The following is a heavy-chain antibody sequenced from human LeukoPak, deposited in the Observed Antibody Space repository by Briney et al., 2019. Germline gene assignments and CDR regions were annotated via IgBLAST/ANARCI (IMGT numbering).Heavy chain of an antibody. CDR3: ARGIRVRSSDAYDT. Sequence: ASVKVSCKASGYTFTSYGISWVRQAPGQGLEWMAWISAYNGNTNYAQKLQGRVTMTTDTSTSTAYMELRSLRSDDTAVYYCARGIRVRSSDAYDTWGQGTMVTVSS. J-gene: IGHJ3*02. D-gene: IGHD2-21*01. CDR2: ISAYNGNT. CDR1: GYTFTSYG. V-gene: IGHV1-18*01.